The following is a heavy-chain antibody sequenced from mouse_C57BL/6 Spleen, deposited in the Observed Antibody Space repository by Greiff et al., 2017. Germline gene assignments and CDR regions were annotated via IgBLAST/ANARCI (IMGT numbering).Heavy chain of an antibody. Sequence: EVKLVESGGGLVKPGGSLKLSCAASGFTFSSYTMSWVRQTPEKRLEWVATISGGGGNTYYPDSVKGRFTISRDNAKNTLYLQMSSLRSEDTALYYCARSTVVHFDYWGQGTTLTVSS. J-gene: IGHJ2*01. V-gene: IGHV5-9*01. D-gene: IGHD1-1*01. CDR1: GFTFSSYT. CDR2: ISGGGGNT. CDR3: ARSTVVHFDY.